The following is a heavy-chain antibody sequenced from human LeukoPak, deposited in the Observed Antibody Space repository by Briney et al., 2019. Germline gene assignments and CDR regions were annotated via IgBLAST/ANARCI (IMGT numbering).Heavy chain of an antibody. V-gene: IGHV3-21*01. J-gene: IGHJ5*01. D-gene: IGHD3-10*01. Sequence: GGSLRLSCAASGFTFSSYSMNWVRQAPGKGLEWVSSISSSSSYIYYADSVKGRFTISRDNAKNSLYLQMNSLRAEDTAVYYCARAPSGDPGGVDSWGQGTLVTVSS. CDR3: ARAPSGDPGGVDS. CDR1: GFTFSSYS. CDR2: ISSSSSYI.